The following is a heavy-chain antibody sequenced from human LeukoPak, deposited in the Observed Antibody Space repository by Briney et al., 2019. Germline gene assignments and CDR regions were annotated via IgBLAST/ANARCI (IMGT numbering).Heavy chain of an antibody. J-gene: IGHJ4*02. CDR3: ATPLTSKWSSSWYSGHFDY. Sequence: GEFLRLSCVASGFSFSDYAMHWVRQAPGKGLEWMAVISADGRDKYYIDSVRGRFTISRDNSKTTVFLQMNSLEVEDTAVYYCATPLTSKWSSSWYSGHFDYWGQGALVTVPS. CDR2: ISADGRDK. V-gene: IGHV3-30*04. D-gene: IGHD6-13*01. CDR1: GFSFSDYA.